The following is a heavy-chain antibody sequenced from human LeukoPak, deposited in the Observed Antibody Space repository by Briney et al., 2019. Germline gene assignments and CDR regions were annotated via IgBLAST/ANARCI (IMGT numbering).Heavy chain of an antibody. CDR1: GGSISGYY. Sequence: PSETLSLTCTVSGGSISGYYWSWIRQPPGKGLEWIGYIYYSGSTNYNPSLKSRVTISVDTSKNQFSLKLSSVTAADTAVYYCARDRDSGWYAYDYWGQGTLVTVSS. J-gene: IGHJ4*02. CDR3: ARDRDSGWYAYDY. V-gene: IGHV4-59*01. D-gene: IGHD6-19*01. CDR2: IYYSGST.